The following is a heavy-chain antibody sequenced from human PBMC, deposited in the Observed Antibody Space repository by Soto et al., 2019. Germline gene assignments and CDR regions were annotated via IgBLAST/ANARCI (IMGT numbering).Heavy chain of an antibody. CDR2: IYHSGST. V-gene: IGHV4-30-2*02. CDR1: GGSISSGGYS. Sequence: SETLSLTCAVSGGSISSGGYSWSWIRQPPGKGLEWIGYIYHSGSTNYNPSLKSRVTISVDTSKNQFSLKLSSVTAADTAVYYCARSGYSSGWYWDYWGQGTLVTVSS. D-gene: IGHD6-19*01. CDR3: ARSGYSSGWYWDY. J-gene: IGHJ4*02.